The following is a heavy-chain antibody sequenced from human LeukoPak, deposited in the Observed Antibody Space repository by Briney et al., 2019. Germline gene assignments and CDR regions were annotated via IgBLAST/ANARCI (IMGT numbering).Heavy chain of an antibody. D-gene: IGHD3-10*01. Sequence: KPSETLSLTCAVYGGSFSGYYWSWIRQPPGKGLEWIGEINHSGSTNYNPSLKSRVTISVDTSKNQFSLKLSSVTAADTAVYYCARDGTLHRFRELPWAHLNAFDIWGQGTMVTVSS. CDR1: GGSFSGYY. CDR3: ARDGTLHRFRELPWAHLNAFDI. J-gene: IGHJ3*02. V-gene: IGHV4-34*01. CDR2: INHSGST.